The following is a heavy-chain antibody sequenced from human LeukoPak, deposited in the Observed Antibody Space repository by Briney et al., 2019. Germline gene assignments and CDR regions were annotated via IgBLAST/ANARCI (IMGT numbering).Heavy chain of an antibody. CDR1: GFTFSTYW. J-gene: IGHJ4*02. CDR3: AREGLPYSRDY. Sequence: GGSLRLSCSTSGFTFSTYWMSWVRQTPEKGLQWVANIKGDGSLINYADSVKGRFTISRDNAKNSLSLQMNSLTADDTGLYYCAREGLPYSRDYWGQGTLVTVSS. D-gene: IGHD4-11*01. CDR2: IKGDGSLI. V-gene: IGHV3-7*01.